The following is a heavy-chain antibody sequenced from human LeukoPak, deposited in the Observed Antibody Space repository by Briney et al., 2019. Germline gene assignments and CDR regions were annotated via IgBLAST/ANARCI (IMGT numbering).Heavy chain of an antibody. J-gene: IGHJ6*02. D-gene: IGHD3-10*01. V-gene: IGHV3-21*01. CDR1: GFTFSSYS. Sequence: GGSLRLSCAASGFTFSSYSMNWVRQAPGKGLEWVSSISSSSSYIYYADSVKGRFTISRDNAKNSLYLQMNSLRAEDTAVYYCARDGDPTSDYYYYGMDVWGQGTTVTVSS. CDR2: ISSSSSYI. CDR3: ARDGDPTSDYYYYGMDV.